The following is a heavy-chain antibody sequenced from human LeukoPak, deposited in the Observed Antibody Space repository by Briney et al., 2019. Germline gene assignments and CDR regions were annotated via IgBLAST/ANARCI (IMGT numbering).Heavy chain of an antibody. CDR2: IGGGGTL. Sequence: GGSLRLSCAASGFTFSSYWMSWVRQAPGKGLEWVSAIGGGGTLYYADSVKGRFSISRDISKNTLLLQMNSLRAEDTAVYYCARRRYDWGGDFANWGQGTLVTVSS. CDR3: ARRRYDWGGDFAN. CDR1: GFTFSSYW. J-gene: IGHJ4*02. D-gene: IGHD3-16*01. V-gene: IGHV3-23*01.